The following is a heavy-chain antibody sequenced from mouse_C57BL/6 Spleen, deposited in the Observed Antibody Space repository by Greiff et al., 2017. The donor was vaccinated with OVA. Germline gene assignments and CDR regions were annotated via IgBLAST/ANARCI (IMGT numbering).Heavy chain of an antibody. J-gene: IGHJ2*01. D-gene: IGHD5-1-1*01. CDR3: ARKEENRDYWDY. Sequence: QVQLQQPGAELVKPGASVKFSCKASGYAFSSYWMNWVKQRPGKGLEWIGLIYPGDGDTNYNGKFKGKATLTADKSSSTAYMQLSRLTSEVSAVYFCARKEENRDYWDYWGQGTTLTVSS. V-gene: IGHV1-80*01. CDR1: GYAFSSYW. CDR2: IYPGDGDT.